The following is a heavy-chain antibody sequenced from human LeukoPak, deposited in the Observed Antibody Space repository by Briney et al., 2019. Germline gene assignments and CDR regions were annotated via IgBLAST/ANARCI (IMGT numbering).Heavy chain of an antibody. CDR3: ARENDYGHFDY. CDR1: GFTFSSYG. V-gene: IGHV3-30*19. J-gene: IGHJ4*02. D-gene: IGHD4-17*01. CDR2: ISYDGSNK. Sequence: PGGSLRLSCAASGFTFSSYGMHWVRQAPGKGLAGVAVISYDGSNKYYADSVKGRFTISRDNSKNTLYLQMNSLRAEDTAVYYCARENDYGHFDYWGQGTLVTVSS.